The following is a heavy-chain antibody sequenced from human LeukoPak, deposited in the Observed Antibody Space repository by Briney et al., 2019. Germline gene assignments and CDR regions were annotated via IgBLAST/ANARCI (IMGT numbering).Heavy chain of an antibody. J-gene: IGHJ6*03. D-gene: IGHD1-7*01. Sequence: PSETLSLTCAVYGGSVSGYYWSWIRQPPGKGLEWIGEINDSGRINYNPSLMSRVTVSVDTSKNQFSLRLTSVTATDTAVYYCARRWNYGRNYYIDVWGNGATVSVSS. CDR2: INDSGRI. V-gene: IGHV4-34*01. CDR1: GGSVSGYY. CDR3: ARRWNYGRNYYIDV.